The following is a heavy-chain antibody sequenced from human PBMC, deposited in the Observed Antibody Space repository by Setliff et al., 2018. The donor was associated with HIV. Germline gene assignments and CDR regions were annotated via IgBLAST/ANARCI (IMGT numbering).Heavy chain of an antibody. CDR2: ISSSGATI. V-gene: IGHV3-48*04. J-gene: IGHJ5*02. CDR3: ARYFYASSSSAIDA. Sequence: GGPLRLSCAASGFTLSTYGMTWIRQAPGKGLEWVAHISSSGATIYYVDSVKGRFTISRDNAANSLYLQMNSLRVEDTAIYFCARYFYASSSSAIDAWGQGMPVTVSS. CDR1: GFTLSTYG. D-gene: IGHD3-16*01.